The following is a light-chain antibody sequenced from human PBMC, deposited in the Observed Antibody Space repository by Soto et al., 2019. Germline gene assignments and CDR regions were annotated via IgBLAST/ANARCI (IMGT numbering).Light chain of an antibody. CDR1: QSVSSY. V-gene: IGKV3-11*01. J-gene: IGKJ3*01. CDR3: QQSRNSVT. Sequence: EIVLTQSPATLSLSPGERATLSCRASQSVSSYLAWYQQKPGQAPRLLIYDASNRATGIPARFSGSGSGTDFTLSSRRPEAEDFAVYYCQQSRNSVTFGPGTKVDIK. CDR2: DAS.